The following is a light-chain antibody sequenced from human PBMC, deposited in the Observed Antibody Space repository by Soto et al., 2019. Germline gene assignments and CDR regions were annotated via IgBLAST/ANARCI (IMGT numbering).Light chain of an antibody. CDR1: SSNIENNY. CDR3: GTWDSSLSAVV. Sequence: QSVLTQPPSVSAAPGQKVTISCSGTSSNIENNYVSWYQQFPGTAPKLLIYDDNKRPSGIPDRFSGSKSGTSATLAITGLQTGDEADYYCGTWDSSLSAVVFGGGTKLTVL. CDR2: DDN. V-gene: IGLV1-51*01. J-gene: IGLJ3*02.